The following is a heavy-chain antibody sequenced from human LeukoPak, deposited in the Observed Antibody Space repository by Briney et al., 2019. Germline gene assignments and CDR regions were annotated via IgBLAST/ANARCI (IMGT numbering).Heavy chain of an antibody. Sequence: ASVKVSCKASGGTFSSYAISWVRQAPGQGLEWMGGIIPIFGTANYAQKFQGRVTITADESTSTAYMELSSLRSEDTAVYYCASGGVSGYDFDYWGQGTLVTVSS. CDR2: IIPIFGTA. CDR1: GGTFSSYA. J-gene: IGHJ4*02. CDR3: ASGGVSGYDFDY. V-gene: IGHV1-69*13. D-gene: IGHD5-12*01.